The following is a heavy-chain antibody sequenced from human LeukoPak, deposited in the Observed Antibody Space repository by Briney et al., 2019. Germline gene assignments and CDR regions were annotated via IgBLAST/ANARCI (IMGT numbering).Heavy chain of an antibody. D-gene: IGHD3-22*01. Sequence: GGSLRLSCAASGFTVSSNYMSWARQAPGKGLEWVSVIYSGGSTYYADSVKGRFTISRDNSKNTLYLQMNSLRAEDTAVYYCARDLTRYYDSSGYYLWGQGTLVTVSS. J-gene: IGHJ4*02. CDR1: GFTVSSNY. CDR3: ARDLTRYYDSSGYYL. V-gene: IGHV3-53*01. CDR2: IYSGGST.